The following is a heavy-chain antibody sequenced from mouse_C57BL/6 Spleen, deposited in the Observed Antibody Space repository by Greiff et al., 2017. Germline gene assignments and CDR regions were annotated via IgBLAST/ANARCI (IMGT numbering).Heavy chain of an antibody. V-gene: IGHV1-4*01. CDR2: INPSSGYT. D-gene: IGHD4-1*01. CDR3: ARSGLTGTFDY. CDR1: GYTFTSYT. Sequence: VQLHQSGAELARPGASVKMSCKASGYTFTSYTMHWVKQRPGQGLEWIGYINPSSGYTKYNQKFKDKATLTADKSSSTAYMQLSSLTSEDSAVYYCARSGLTGTFDYWGQGTTLTVSS. J-gene: IGHJ2*01.